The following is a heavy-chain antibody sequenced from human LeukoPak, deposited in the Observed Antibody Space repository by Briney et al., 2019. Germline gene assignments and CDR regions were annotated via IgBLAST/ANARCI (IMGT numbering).Heavy chain of an antibody. CDR2: INTNTGNP. Sequence: ASVKASCKASGYTFTGYYMHWVRQAPGQGLEWMGWINTNTGNPTYAQGFTGRFVFSLDTSVSTAYLQISSLKAEDTAVYYCARVSHLLRYFDWLLTFDYWGQGTLVTVSS. D-gene: IGHD3-9*01. J-gene: IGHJ4*02. CDR3: ARVSHLLRYFDWLLTFDY. V-gene: IGHV7-4-1*02. CDR1: GYTFTGYY.